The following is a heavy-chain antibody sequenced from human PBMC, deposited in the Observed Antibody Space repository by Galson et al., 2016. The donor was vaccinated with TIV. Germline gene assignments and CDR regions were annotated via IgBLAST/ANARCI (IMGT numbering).Heavy chain of an antibody. V-gene: IGHV1-69*13. D-gene: IGHD3-10*01. CDR3: ARGEDYYGSGSYLY. CDR2: ITDVFGTA. CDR1: GGTFRSYA. J-gene: IGHJ4*02. Sequence: SVKVSCKASGGTFRSYAISWVRQAPGQGLEWMGRITDVFGTAHYAQKFHGRVTITADESTSTVYMGLSSLRSEDTAVFYCARGEDYYGSGSYLYWGQGTLVIVSS.